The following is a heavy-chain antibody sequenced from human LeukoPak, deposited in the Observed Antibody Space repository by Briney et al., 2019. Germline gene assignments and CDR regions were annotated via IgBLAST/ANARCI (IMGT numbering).Heavy chain of an antibody. CDR1: GFTFSSYD. Sequence: GESLKISCAASGFTFSSYDMHWVRQATGKGLEWVSAIGTAGDTYYPGSVKGRFTISRENAKNSLYLQMNSLRAGDTAVYYCARGRHAFDIWGQGTMVTVSS. CDR3: ARGRHAFDI. CDR2: IGTAGDT. J-gene: IGHJ3*02. V-gene: IGHV3-13*01.